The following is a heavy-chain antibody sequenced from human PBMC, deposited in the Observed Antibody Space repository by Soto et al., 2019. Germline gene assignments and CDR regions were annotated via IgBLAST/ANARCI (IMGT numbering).Heavy chain of an antibody. V-gene: IGHV3-23*01. CDR3: AKDPPPPYCGGDCYSGY. CDR1: GFTFSSYA. J-gene: IGHJ4*02. Sequence: PGGSLRLSCAASGFTFSSYAMSWVRQAPGKGLEWVSVISGGGGSTYYADSVKGRFTISRDNSKNTLYLQMNSLRAEDTAVYYCAKDPPPPYCGGDCYSGYWGQGALVTVSS. CDR2: ISGGGGST. D-gene: IGHD2-21*02.